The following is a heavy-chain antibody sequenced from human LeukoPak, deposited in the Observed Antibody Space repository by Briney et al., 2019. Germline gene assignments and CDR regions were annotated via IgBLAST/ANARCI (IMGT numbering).Heavy chain of an antibody. Sequence: GRSLRLSCAASGFTFSSYAMHWVRQAPGKGLEWVAVISYDGSNKYYADSVKGRFTISRDNSKNTLYLQMNSLRAEDTAVYYCAKDGNGEGWLDPWGQGTLVIVSS. CDR2: ISYDGSNK. J-gene: IGHJ5*02. CDR1: GFTFSSYA. D-gene: IGHD4-17*01. V-gene: IGHV3-30-3*01. CDR3: AKDGNGEGWLDP.